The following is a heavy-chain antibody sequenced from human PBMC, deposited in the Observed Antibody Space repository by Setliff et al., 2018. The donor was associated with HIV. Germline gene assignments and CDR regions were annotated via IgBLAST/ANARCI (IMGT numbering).Heavy chain of an antibody. V-gene: IGHV4-38-2*02. CDR1: AYSIRNGYY. Sequence: SETLSLTCTVSAYSIRNGYYWGWIRQSPGKGLEWIGTLYYDGNTYYNPSLKSRVTMSVDTSKNQFSLNLNSVTAADTAVYYCARETIRSGHPSEAGFDFWGQGALGTVSS. CDR2: LYYDGNT. D-gene: IGHD6-19*01. J-gene: IGHJ4*02. CDR3: ARETIRSGHPSEAGFDF.